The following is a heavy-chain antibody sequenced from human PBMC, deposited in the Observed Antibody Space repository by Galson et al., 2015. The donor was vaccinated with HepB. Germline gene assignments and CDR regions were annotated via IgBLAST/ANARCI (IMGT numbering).Heavy chain of an antibody. CDR1: GFTFSIYA. CDR3: ARVPYVLLWFGEGTEY. Sequence: SLRLSCAASGFTFSIYALHWVRQAPGKGLEWVAVISYDGSNKYYADSVKGRFTISRDNSKNTLYLQMNSLRTEDTAMYYCARVPYVLLWFGEGTEYWGQGTLVTVSS. J-gene: IGHJ4*02. D-gene: IGHD3-10*01. V-gene: IGHV3-30-3*01. CDR2: ISYDGSNK.